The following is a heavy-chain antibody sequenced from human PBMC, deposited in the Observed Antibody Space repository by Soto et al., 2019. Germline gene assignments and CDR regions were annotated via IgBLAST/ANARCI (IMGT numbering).Heavy chain of an antibody. D-gene: IGHD3-3*01. Sequence: PGGSLRLSCAASGLTFSSYGMHWVRQAPGKGLEWVAVIWYDGSNKYYADSVKGRFTISRDNSKNTLYLQMNSLRAEDTAVYYCARDGLDSIFGVVIAYYYGMDVWGQGTTVTVSS. V-gene: IGHV3-33*01. CDR3: ARDGLDSIFGVVIAYYYGMDV. J-gene: IGHJ6*02. CDR1: GLTFSSYG. CDR2: IWYDGSNK.